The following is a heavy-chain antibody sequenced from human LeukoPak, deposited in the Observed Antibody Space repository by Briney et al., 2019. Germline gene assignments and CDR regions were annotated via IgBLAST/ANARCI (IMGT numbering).Heavy chain of an antibody. D-gene: IGHD3-9*01. J-gene: IGHJ5*02. Sequence: SVKVSCKASGNSISNYAISWVRQAPGQGLEWMGGIIPIFGTANYAQKFQGRVTITADESTSTAYMELSSLRSEDTAVYYCARVRYYDILTGYQSVWFDPWGQGTLVTVSS. V-gene: IGHV1-69*13. CDR3: ARVRYYDILTGYQSVWFDP. CDR2: IIPIFGTA. CDR1: GNSISNYA.